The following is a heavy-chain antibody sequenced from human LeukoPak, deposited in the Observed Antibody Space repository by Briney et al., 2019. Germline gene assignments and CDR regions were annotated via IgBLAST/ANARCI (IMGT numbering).Heavy chain of an antibody. V-gene: IGHV4-61*02. D-gene: IGHD3-10*01. J-gene: IGHJ4*02. CDR1: GDSISSGRYY. CDR2: IYTSGST. CDR3: ANRPSSRSVNHFASGSPIGY. Sequence: SETLSLTCTVSGDSISSGRYYWTWVRQPAGKGLEWIGRIYTSGSTNYNPSLKSRVTISLDTSKNQFSLKLSSVTAADTAVYYCANRPSSRSVNHFASGSPIGYWGQGTLVTVSS.